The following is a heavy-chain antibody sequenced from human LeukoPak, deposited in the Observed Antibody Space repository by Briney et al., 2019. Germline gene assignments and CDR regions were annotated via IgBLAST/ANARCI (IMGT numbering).Heavy chain of an antibody. D-gene: IGHD2-2*01. Sequence: GGSLRLSCVASGFTFSSYAMSWVRQAPGEGLEWVSVISGGGGSTNYADSVKGRFTISRDNSKSTLYLQVNSLRAEDTAIYYCARSPTAINGYFDPWGQGTLVTVSS. CDR3: ARSPTAINGYFDP. CDR2: ISGGGGST. J-gene: IGHJ5*02. V-gene: IGHV3-23*01. CDR1: GFTFSSYA.